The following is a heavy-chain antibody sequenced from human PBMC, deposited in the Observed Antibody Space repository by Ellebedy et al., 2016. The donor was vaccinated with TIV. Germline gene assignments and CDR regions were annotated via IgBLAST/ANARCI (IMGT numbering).Heavy chain of an antibody. CDR2: INHSGST. CDR1: GGSFSAYY. Sequence: SETLSLTXAVYGGSFSAYYWSWIRQPPGKGLEWIGEINHSGSTNYNPSLKSRLSISVDTSKNQFSLKLSSVTAADTAVYYCARGPYSSSWYSADYWGQGTLVTVSS. V-gene: IGHV4-34*01. CDR3: ARGPYSSSWYSADY. J-gene: IGHJ4*02. D-gene: IGHD6-13*01.